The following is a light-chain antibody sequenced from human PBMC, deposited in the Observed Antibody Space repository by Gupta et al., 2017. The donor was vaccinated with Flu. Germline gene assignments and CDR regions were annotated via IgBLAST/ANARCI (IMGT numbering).Light chain of an antibody. Sequence: QSALTQPASVSRSPGQSLTTSCTGASSDVGDDKSVSWYHQHPDKAPELKIDDVTYRTSRVSNRFSGSRSGNTASLTISGLQAEDEADYYCNSYTSRNSLQVIFGGGTRLTVL. J-gene: IGLJ2*01. V-gene: IGLV2-14*03. CDR2: DVT. CDR1: SSDVGDDKS. CDR3: NSYTSRNSLQVI.